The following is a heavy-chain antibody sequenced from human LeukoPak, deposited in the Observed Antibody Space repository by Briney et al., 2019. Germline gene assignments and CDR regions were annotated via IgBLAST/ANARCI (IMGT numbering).Heavy chain of an antibody. D-gene: IGHD1-26*01. J-gene: IGHJ4*02. CDR3: ARDRGSYTLDS. Sequence: PGGSLRLSCAASGFTFTNYNMNWGRQAPGKGLEWVSSITSSSRYIYYGDPVKGRFTISRDNAKNSLFLQMNSLRAEDTAVYYCARDRGSYTLDSWGQGTLVTVSS. CDR1: GFTFTNYN. CDR2: ITSSSRYI. V-gene: IGHV3-21*01.